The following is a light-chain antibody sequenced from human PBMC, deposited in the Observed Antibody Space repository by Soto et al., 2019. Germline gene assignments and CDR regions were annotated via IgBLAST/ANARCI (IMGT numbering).Light chain of an antibody. CDR1: SGHSSYA. CDR2: LNSDGSH. V-gene: IGLV4-69*01. J-gene: IGLJ2*01. Sequence: QLVLTQSPSASASLGASVKLTCTLSSGHSSYAIAWHQQQPEKGPRYLMKLNSDGSHSKGDGIPDRFSGSSSGAERYLTISCLQFEDEAAYSCQTWGTGIQVFGGGTQLPVL. CDR3: QTWGTGIQV.